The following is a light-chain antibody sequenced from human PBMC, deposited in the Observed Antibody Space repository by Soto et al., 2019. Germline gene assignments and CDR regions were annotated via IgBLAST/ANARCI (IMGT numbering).Light chain of an antibody. CDR2: AAS. CDR1: QAISNF. CDR3: QQYHSYPYT. V-gene: IGKV1-16*02. Sequence: DIQMTQSPSSLSASVGDRVTINCRASQAISNFLVWFQQKPGKAPQSLIYAASNLQSGVPSKFSGSGSGTDFTLTISSLQPEDFATYYCQQYHSYPYTFGQGTKLEIK. J-gene: IGKJ2*01.